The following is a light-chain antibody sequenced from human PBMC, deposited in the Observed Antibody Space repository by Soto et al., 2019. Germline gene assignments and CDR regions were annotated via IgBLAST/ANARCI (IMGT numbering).Light chain of an antibody. CDR1: QSISSW. V-gene: IGKV1-5*03. J-gene: IGKJ1*01. CDR3: QHWVDYMWT. Sequence: DIHLTQSPSTLSASLGDRVTITCRASQSISSWLAWYQQKPGKAPNLLIYKASTLESGVPSRFSGSGSGTEFTLTISSLQPDDFATYYCQHWVDYMWTFGQGTKVEIK. CDR2: KAS.